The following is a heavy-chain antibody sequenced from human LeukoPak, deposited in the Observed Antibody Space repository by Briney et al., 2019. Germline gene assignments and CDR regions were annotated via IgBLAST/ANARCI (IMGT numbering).Heavy chain of an antibody. CDR2: ISSSGNTI. V-gene: IGHV3-11*01. J-gene: IGHJ3*02. CDR1: GFTFSDYY. D-gene: IGHD2-2*01. CDR3: ARGGHYIVVVPAAIHDAFDI. Sequence: PGGSLRLSCAASGFTFSDYYMSWIRQAPGKGLEWVSYISSSGNTIYYAYSVKGRFTISRDNAKNSLYLQMNSLRAEDTAVYYCARGGHYIVVVPAAIHDAFDIWGQGTMVTVSS.